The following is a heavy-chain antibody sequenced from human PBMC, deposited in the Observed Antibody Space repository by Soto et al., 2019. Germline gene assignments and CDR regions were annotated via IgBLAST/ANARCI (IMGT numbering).Heavy chain of an antibody. CDR3: VKDKSLEVRGPAPFDS. CDR2: ISSPSDI. V-gene: IGHV3-21*04. D-gene: IGHD3-10*01. CDR1: GFPFSTYS. J-gene: IGHJ4*02. Sequence: GVSMRLSCVGSGFPFSTYSINWVRQAPGKGLEWVSSISSPSDIYYADSVKGRFTISRDNAKGSLYLQMNSLRPEDTALYYCVKDKSLEVRGPAPFDSWGQGTLVPVS.